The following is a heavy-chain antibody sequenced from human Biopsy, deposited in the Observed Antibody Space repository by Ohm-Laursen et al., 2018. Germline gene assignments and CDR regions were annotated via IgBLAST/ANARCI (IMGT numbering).Heavy chain of an antibody. CDR2: ITVTGASV. D-gene: IGHD1-20*01. Sequence: SLRLSCAASGFTFSDYYMSWIRQAPGQGLEWISYITVTGASVYYTDSVKGRFTISRDNTKNSLYLQMHSLRAEDTAVYFCAISNPASNYKWNDQDEALDFWGQGTMVTVS. V-gene: IGHV3-11*01. CDR1: GFTFSDYY. CDR3: AISNPASNYKWNDQDEALDF. J-gene: IGHJ3*01.